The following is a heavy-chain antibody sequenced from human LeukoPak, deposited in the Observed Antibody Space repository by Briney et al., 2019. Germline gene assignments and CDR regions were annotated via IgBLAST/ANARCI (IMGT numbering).Heavy chain of an antibody. V-gene: IGHV4-4*07. CDR1: GGSISSYY. Sequence: SETLSLTCTVSGGSISSYYWSWIRQPAGKGLEWIGRIYTSGSTNYNPSLKSRVTMSVDTSKNQFSLKLSSVTAADTAVYYCASDGGQQLVHGRGYYYYGMDVWGQGTTVTGSS. CDR3: ASDGGQQLVHGRGYYYYGMDV. J-gene: IGHJ6*02. D-gene: IGHD6-13*01. CDR2: IYTSGST.